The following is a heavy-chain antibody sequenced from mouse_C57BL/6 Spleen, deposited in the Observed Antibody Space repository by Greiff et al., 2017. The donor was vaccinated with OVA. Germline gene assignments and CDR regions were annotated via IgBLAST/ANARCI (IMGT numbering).Heavy chain of an antibody. CDR2: IYPGNSDT. D-gene: IGHD2-3*01. Sequence: EVQLQQSGTVLARPGASVKMSCKTSGYTFTSYWMHWVKQRPGQGLEWIGAIYPGNSDTSYNQKFKGKAKLTAVTSASTAYMELSSLTNEDSAVYYCTRRDDGYYVGAMDYWGQGTSVTVSS. J-gene: IGHJ4*01. CDR3: TRRDDGYYVGAMDY. CDR1: GYTFTSYW. V-gene: IGHV1-5*01.